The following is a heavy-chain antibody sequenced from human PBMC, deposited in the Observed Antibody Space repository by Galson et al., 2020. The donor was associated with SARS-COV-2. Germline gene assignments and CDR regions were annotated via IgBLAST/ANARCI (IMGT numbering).Heavy chain of an antibody. CDR2: IHYSGTT. Sequence: SETLSLTCTVSGGSIGNYYWNWIRQPPGKGLEWIGYIHYSGTTNYNPSLKSRVTISVDTSKNQFSLKVNSVTAADTAVYYCARAEYRLAGHPQLPPNWFDPWGQGTLVTVSS. CDR3: ARAEYRLAGHPQLPPNWFDP. CDR1: GGSIGNYY. V-gene: IGHV4-59*01. D-gene: IGHD6-19*01. J-gene: IGHJ5*02.